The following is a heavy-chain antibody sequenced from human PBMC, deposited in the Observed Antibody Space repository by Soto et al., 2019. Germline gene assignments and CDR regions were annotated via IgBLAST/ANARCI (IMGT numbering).Heavy chain of an antibody. Sequence: PGGSLRLSCAASGFSFSNHWMSWVRQAPGKGLEWVANIKQDGSEEYYVDSVKGRFAISRDNAENSLFLQMNSLRAEDTAVYYCARESDGSGSYSVDYWGQGTLVTVSS. CDR1: GFSFSNHW. D-gene: IGHD3-10*01. CDR3: ARESDGSGSYSVDY. V-gene: IGHV3-7*01. CDR2: IKQDGSEE. J-gene: IGHJ4*02.